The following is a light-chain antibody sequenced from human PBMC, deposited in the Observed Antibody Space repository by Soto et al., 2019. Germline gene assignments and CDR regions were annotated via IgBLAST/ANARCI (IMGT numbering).Light chain of an antibody. CDR3: QQYNNWPPIT. CDR2: GAS. Sequence: EIVMTQSPATLSVSPGERAPLSCRASQSVSSNLAWYQQKPGQAPRLLIYGASTRATGIPARFSGSGSGTEFTLTISSLQSGDFAVHYCQQYNNWPPITFGQGTRLEIK. CDR1: QSVSSN. V-gene: IGKV3-15*01. J-gene: IGKJ5*01.